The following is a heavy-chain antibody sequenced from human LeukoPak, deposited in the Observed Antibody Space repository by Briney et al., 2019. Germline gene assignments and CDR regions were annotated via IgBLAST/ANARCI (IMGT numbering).Heavy chain of an antibody. J-gene: IGHJ4*02. CDR2: ISAYNGNT. CDR1: GYTFTSYG. CDR3: ARDLPSYYYDSSGYYGY. Sequence: ASVKVSCKASGYTFTSYGISWVRQAPGQGLEWMGWISAYNGNTNYAQKLQGRVTMTTDTSTSTAYMELRSLRSDDTAVYYCARDLPSYYYDSSGYYGYWGQGTLVTASS. D-gene: IGHD3-22*01. V-gene: IGHV1-18*01.